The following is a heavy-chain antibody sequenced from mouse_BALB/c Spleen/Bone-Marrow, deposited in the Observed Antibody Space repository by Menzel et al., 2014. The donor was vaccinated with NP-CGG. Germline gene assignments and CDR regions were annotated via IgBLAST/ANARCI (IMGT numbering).Heavy chain of an antibody. CDR3: ARYYDYDGDYFDY. Sequence: DVQLQESGPGLVKPSQSLSLTCTVTGYSITSDYAWNWIRQFPGNKLEWMGYITYGGSTSYNPSLKSRISITRDTSKNQFFLQLNSVTTEDTATYYCARYYDYDGDYFDYWGQGTTLTVSS. CDR2: ITYGGST. CDR1: GYSITSDYA. V-gene: IGHV3-2*02. D-gene: IGHD2-4*01. J-gene: IGHJ2*01.